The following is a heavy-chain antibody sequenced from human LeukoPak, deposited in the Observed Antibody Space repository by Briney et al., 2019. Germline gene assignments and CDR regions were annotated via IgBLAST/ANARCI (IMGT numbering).Heavy chain of an antibody. CDR3: ARTYMTSARFDP. D-gene: IGHD2-21*02. J-gene: IGHJ5*02. CDR1: GGSISSGGYY. V-gene: IGHV4-31*03. Sequence: PSETLSLTCTVSGGSISSGGYYWSWIRQHPGKGLEWIGYIHYTGSTYYNASLKSRVTISVDTSKNQFSLKLSSVTAADTAVYYCARTYMTSARFDPWGQGTLVTVFS. CDR2: IHYTGST.